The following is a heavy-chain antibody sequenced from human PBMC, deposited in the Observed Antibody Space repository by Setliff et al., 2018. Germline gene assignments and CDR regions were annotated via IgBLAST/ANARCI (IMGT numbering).Heavy chain of an antibody. J-gene: IGHJ3*01. V-gene: IGHV3-15*07. D-gene: IGHD2-2*02. Sequence: PGGSLRLSCAAPGFTFGYAWMHWVRQAPGKGLEWVGRSKSKTAGGAIDYAAPVKGRFTISRDDSKNTLYLQMSSLKTEDTAMYYCTTVRAACSGSICYNGFDVWDQGTMVTVSS. CDR2: SKSKTAGGAI. CDR1: GFTFGYAW. CDR3: TTVRAACSGSICYNGFDV.